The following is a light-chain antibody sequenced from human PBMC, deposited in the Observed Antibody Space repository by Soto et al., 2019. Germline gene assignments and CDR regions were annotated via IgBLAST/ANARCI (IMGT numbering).Light chain of an antibody. J-gene: IGKJ4*01. CDR2: DAS. CDR1: QDISDY. V-gene: IGKV1-9*01. Sequence: DIQLTQSPSFLSASVGDRVTITCRASQDISDYLAWYQQKPGKAPRLLIYDASTLQSGVPSRFGGSGSGTDFTLTISSLRPEDFATYYCQQLNSAPFTFGGGTKVDIK. CDR3: QQLNSAPFT.